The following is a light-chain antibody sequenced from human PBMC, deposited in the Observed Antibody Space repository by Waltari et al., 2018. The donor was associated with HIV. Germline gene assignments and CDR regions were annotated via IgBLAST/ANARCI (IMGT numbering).Light chain of an antibody. CDR2: WAS. Sequence: DIVVIQSPDSLALSLGERATINCKSSQSVLYSSNNKNYLAWYQQKPGQPPKLLIYWASARESGVPDRFSGSGSGTDFTLTINSLRAEDAAVYFCHQYYTTPQTFGQGTKVEIK. CDR1: QSVLYSSNNKNY. V-gene: IGKV4-1*01. CDR3: HQYYTTPQT. J-gene: IGKJ1*01.